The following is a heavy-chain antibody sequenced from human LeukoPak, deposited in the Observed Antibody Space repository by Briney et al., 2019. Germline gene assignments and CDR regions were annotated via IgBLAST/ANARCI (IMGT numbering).Heavy chain of an antibody. J-gene: IGHJ4*02. CDR3: ARADFWSGFLDY. CDR1: GGSISSYY. D-gene: IGHD3-3*01. V-gene: IGHV4-4*07. CDR2: IYTSGST. Sequence: SETLSLTCTVSGGSISSYYWSWIRQPAGKGLEWIGRIYTSGSTNYNPSLKSRVTMSVDTSKNQFSLKLNSMTAADTAVYYCARADFWSGFLDYWGQGTLVTVSS.